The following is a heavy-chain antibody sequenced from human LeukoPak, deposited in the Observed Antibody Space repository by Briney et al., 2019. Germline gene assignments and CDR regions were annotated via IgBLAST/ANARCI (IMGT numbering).Heavy chain of an antibody. V-gene: IGHV3-30*02. J-gene: IGHJ6*03. CDR2: IRYDGTNK. CDR3: AKDRDYGDYPSAYYYYMDV. D-gene: IGHD4-17*01. CDR1: GFTFSTYG. Sequence: GGSLRLSCAASGFTFSTYGIHWVRQAPGKGLEWVAFIRYDGTNKWYADSVKGRFTIPRDNSKNTLYLQMNSVRVEDTAVYHCAKDRDYGDYPSAYYYYMDVWGNGTTVTVSS.